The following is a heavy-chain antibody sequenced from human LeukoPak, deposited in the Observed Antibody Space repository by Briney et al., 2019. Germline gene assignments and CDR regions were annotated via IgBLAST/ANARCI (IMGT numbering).Heavy chain of an antibody. D-gene: IGHD3-9*01. CDR2: INHSGST. V-gene: IGHV4-34*01. CDR1: GGSFSGYY. CDR3: ARDSRHYDILTGYYTPRYFDY. J-gene: IGHJ4*02. Sequence: PSETLSLTCAVYGGSFSGYYWSWIRQPPGKGLEWIGEINHSGSTNYNPSLKSRVTISVDTSKNQFSLKLSSVTAADTAVYYCARDSRHYDILTGYYTPRYFDYWGQGTLVTVSS.